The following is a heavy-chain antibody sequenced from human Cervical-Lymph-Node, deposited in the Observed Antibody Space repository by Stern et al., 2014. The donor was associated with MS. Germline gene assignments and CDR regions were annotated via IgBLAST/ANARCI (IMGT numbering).Heavy chain of an antibody. CDR1: GYKFTAYY. CDR3: ARSITVTPLEF. D-gene: IGHD4-17*01. CDR2: LNPSSGAT. Sequence: VHLVESGAEVKKPGASVKVSCKTSGYKFTAYYIHWVRQAPGQGLTWMGRLNPSSGATDLAQTFQGRVTMTRDTSISTAYMELTGLTPGDTAVYYCARSITVTPLEFWGQGTLVAVSS. J-gene: IGHJ4*02. V-gene: IGHV1-2*06.